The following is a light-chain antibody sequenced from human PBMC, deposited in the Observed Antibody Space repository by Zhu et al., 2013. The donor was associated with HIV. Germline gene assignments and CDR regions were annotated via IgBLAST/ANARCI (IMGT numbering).Light chain of an antibody. V-gene: IGKV3-15*01. CDR1: QSVSSN. CDR3: QQYNSYPWT. Sequence: EIVMTQSPATLSVSPGERATLSCRASQSVSSNLAWYQQKPGQAPRRVIYGAATRATGIPARFSGSGSGTEFTLTISSLDSEDFAVYYCQQYNSYPWTFGQGTKVEIK. CDR2: GAA. J-gene: IGKJ1*01.